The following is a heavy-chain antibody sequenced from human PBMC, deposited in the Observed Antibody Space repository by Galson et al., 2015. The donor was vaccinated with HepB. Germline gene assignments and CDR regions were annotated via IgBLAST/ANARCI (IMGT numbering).Heavy chain of an antibody. V-gene: IGHV3-33*01. D-gene: IGHD3-3*01. CDR2: IWYDGSNK. CDR1: GFIFNNYG. J-gene: IGHJ4*02. Sequence: SLRLSCAASGFIFNNYGMHWVRQVPGKGLEWVAVIWYDGSNKYYADSVKGRFTISRDNSKNTLYLQMNSLRADDTAVYFCARDPLYYDFWSGYFDYWGQGTLVTVSS. CDR3: ARDPLYYDFWSGYFDY.